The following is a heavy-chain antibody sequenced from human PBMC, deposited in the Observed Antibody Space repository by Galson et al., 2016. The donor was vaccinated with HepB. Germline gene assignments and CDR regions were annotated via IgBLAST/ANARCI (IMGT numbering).Heavy chain of an antibody. CDR2: IIPFFGTA. V-gene: IGHV1-69*13. D-gene: IGHD6-13*01. CDR3: AKDELLSNIVAAGTNWFDP. J-gene: IGHJ5*02. CDR1: GGTFSSYA. Sequence: SVKVSCKASGGTFSSYAINWVRQAPGQGLEWMGGIIPFFGTANYAQKFQGRVTITADESTSTAYMELSSLRSEDTAVYYCAKDELLSNIVAAGTNWFDPWGQGTLVTVSS.